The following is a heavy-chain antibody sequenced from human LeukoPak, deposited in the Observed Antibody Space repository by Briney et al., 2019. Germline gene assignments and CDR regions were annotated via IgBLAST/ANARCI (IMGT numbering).Heavy chain of an antibody. J-gene: IGHJ5*02. Sequence: KPSETLSLTCTVSGGSISSYYWSWIRQPPGKGLEWIGYIYYSGSTNYNPSLKSRVTISVDTSKNQFSLKLSSVTAADTAVYYCASTLDYGDYGGWFDPWGQGTLVTVSS. V-gene: IGHV4-59*01. D-gene: IGHD4-17*01. CDR3: ASTLDYGDYGGWFDP. CDR1: GGSISSYY. CDR2: IYYSGST.